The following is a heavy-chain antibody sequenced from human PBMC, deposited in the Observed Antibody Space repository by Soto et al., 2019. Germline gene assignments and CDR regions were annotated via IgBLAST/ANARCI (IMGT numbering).Heavy chain of an antibody. CDR3: ATVVYYGSGSYYLTPFDY. CDR2: FDPEDGET. Sequence: ASVKVSCKVSGYTLTELSMHWVRQAPGKGLEWMGGFDPEDGETIYAQKFQGRVTMTEDTSTDTAYMELSSLRSEDTAVYYCATVVYYGSGSYYLTPFDYWGQGTLVTVSS. CDR1: GYTLTELS. V-gene: IGHV1-24*01. D-gene: IGHD3-10*01. J-gene: IGHJ4*02.